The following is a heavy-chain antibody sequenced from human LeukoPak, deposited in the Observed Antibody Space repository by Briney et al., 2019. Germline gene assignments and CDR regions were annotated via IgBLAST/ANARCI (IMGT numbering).Heavy chain of an antibody. D-gene: IGHD5-12*01. CDR2: ISYDGSNK. Sequence: GGSLRLSRAASGFTFSSYAMHWVRRAPGKGLEWVAVISYDGSNKYYADSVKGRFTISRDNSKNTLYLQLNSLRAEDTAVYYCARDPSGYSGYDFLGPGYFDYWGQGTLVTVSS. CDR1: GFTFSSYA. CDR3: ARDPSGYSGYDFLGPGYFDY. J-gene: IGHJ4*02. V-gene: IGHV3-30-3*01.